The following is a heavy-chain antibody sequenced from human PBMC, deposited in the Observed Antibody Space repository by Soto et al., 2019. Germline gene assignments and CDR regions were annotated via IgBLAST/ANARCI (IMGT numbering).Heavy chain of an antibody. CDR2: IIPIFGTA. CDR3: ASASCGGGCAYYYYGMDV. V-gene: IGHV1-69*12. Sequence: QVQLVQSGAEVKKPGSSVKVSCKASGGTFSSYAISWVRQAPGQGLEWMGGIIPIFGTANYAQKFQGRVTITAVESTSTGYMELSSLRSEDTAVYYCASASCGGGCAYYYYGMDVWGQGTTVTVSS. J-gene: IGHJ6*02. CDR1: GGTFSSYA. D-gene: IGHD2-21*02.